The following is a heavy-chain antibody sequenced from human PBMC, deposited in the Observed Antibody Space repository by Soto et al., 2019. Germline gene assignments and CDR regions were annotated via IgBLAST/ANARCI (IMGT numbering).Heavy chain of an antibody. CDR2: IYPGDSDT. CDR3: ARHDSPSVIYYYYGMDV. V-gene: IGHV5-51*01. J-gene: IGHJ6*02. D-gene: IGHD2-15*01. Sequence: GESLKISCKGSGYSFTSYWIGWVRQMPGKGLEWMGIIYPGDSDTRYSPSFQGQVTISADKSISTAYLQWSSLKASDTATYYCARHDSPSVIYYYYGMDVWGQGTTVTLSS. CDR1: GYSFTSYW.